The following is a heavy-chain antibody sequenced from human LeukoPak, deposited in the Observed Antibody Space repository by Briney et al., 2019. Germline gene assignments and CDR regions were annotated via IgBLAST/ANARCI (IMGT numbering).Heavy chain of an antibody. CDR2: NSGST. CDR1: GGSISSTGCY. J-gene: IGHJ5*02. V-gene: IGHV4-39*07. CDR3: ARDSGLNWFDP. D-gene: IGHD6-19*01. Sequence: SETLSLTCTVSGGSISSTGCYWGWIRQPPGKGLEWIGSNSGSTYHNPALKSRVTISGDTSKNQLSLKLSSVTAADTGVYYCARDSGLNWFDPWGQGTLVTVSS.